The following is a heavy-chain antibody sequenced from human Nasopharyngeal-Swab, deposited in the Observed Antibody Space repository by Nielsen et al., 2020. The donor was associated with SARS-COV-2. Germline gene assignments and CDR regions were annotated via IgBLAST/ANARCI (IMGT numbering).Heavy chain of an antibody. CDR2: ISGSGGST. V-gene: IGHV3-23*01. J-gene: IGHJ6*02. D-gene: IGHD3-22*01. Sequence: WIRQPPGKGLEWVSAISGSGGSTYYADSVKGRFTISRDNSKNTLYLQMNSLRAEDTAVYYCAKARAPPLGYGSSGYTLLYYYHYGMDVWGQGTTVTVSS. CDR3: AKARAPPLGYGSSGYTLLYYYHYGMDV.